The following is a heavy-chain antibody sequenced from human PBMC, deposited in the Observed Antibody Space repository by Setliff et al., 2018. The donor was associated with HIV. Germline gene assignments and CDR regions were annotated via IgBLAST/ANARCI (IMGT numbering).Heavy chain of an antibody. V-gene: IGHV1-18*01. CDR3: TGGPWSKVVTTDTFDI. D-gene: IGHD1-26*01. CDR1: GYIFGNYG. Sequence: ASVKVSCKASGYIFGNYGINWVRQAPGQGLEWMGWISGHNGNTNSAQKVQGRVIMTTDTSTSTAYMELRSLRSDDAAVYYCTGGPWSKVVTTDTFDIWGQGTMVTVSS. CDR2: ISGHNGNT. J-gene: IGHJ3*02.